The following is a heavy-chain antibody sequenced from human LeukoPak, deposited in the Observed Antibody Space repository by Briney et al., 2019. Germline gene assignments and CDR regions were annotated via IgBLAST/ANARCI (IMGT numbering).Heavy chain of an antibody. V-gene: IGHV4-39*01. Sequence: NPSETLSLTCTVSGGSISGSTYHWGWIRQPPGKGLEWIGSIYYSGNTYYNPSLKSRVTISVDTSKNQFSVKLSSVTAADTAVYYCARHSSPHAGSSSWYDFWGQGTLVTVSS. CDR2: IYYSGNT. CDR3: ARHSSPHAGSSSWYDF. CDR1: GGSISGSTYH. D-gene: IGHD2-15*01. J-gene: IGHJ5*01.